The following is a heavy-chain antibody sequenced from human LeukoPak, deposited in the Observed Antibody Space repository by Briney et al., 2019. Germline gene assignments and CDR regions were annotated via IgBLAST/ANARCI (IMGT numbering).Heavy chain of an antibody. CDR3: ARSSGWYARYNWFDP. CDR2: IYPGDSDT. J-gene: IGHJ5*02. CDR1: GYSFTTYW. V-gene: IGHV5-51*01. D-gene: IGHD6-19*01. Sequence: RGESLKISCKGSGYSFTTYWIGWVRQMPGKGLEWMGIIYPGDSDTRYSPSFQGQVTISADKSISTAYLQWSSLKASDTAMYYCARSSGWYARYNWFDPWGQGTLVTVSS.